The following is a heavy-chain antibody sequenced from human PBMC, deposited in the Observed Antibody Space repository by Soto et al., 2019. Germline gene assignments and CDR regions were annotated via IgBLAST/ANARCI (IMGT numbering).Heavy chain of an antibody. CDR3: ARGGSRHSFDI. J-gene: IGHJ3*02. Sequence: PGGSLRLSCAASGFTFSSYWIHWVRQVPGKGLVWVSRVNNDGSDATYADFVKGRFTSSRDNAENTVYLQMNSLRVEDTAVYYCARGGSRHSFDIWGQGTLVTVS. CDR2: VNNDGSDA. CDR1: GFTFSSYW. D-gene: IGHD2-15*01. V-gene: IGHV3-74*01.